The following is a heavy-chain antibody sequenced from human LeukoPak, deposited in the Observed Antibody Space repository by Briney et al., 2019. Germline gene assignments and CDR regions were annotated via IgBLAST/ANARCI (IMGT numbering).Heavy chain of an antibody. CDR2: IRFEGTEK. CDR1: GFPFSYYG. J-gene: IGHJ5*02. D-gene: IGHD4-17*01. V-gene: IGHV3-30*02. CDR3: ANPPTVTTIRFDP. Sequence: PGGSLRLSCAASGFPFSYYGMHWVRQAPGKGLEWVAFIRFEGTEKFYADSVKGRFTISRDNSKDTLYLQMNSLRAEDTAVYYCANPPTVTTIRFDPWGQGTLVTVSS.